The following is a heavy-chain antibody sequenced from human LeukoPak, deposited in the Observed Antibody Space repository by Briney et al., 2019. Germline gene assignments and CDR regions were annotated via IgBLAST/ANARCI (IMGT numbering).Heavy chain of an antibody. CDR2: IYSGGST. D-gene: IGHD3-22*01. J-gene: IGHJ4*02. Sequence: PGRSLRLSCAASGFTFSSYGMHWVRQAPGKGLEWVSVIYSGGSTYYADSVKGRFTISRHDSQNTLYLQMNSLRADDTAVYYCVYFDAIMATGDYWGQGTLVTVSS. CDR1: GFTFSSYG. CDR3: VYFDAIMATGDY. V-gene: IGHV3-NL1*01.